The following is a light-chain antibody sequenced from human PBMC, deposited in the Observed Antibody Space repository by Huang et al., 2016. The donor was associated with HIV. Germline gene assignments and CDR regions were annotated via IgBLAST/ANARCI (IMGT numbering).Light chain of an antibody. CDR1: LTFASRY. CDR3: HQYGSSPWT. J-gene: IGKJ1*01. V-gene: IGKV3-20*01. Sequence: EIVLTQSPATLSLSPGETATLSCRASLTFASRYVDWYHQKPGQAPGLLIYATSSRATGIPDRFSGSGSGTDFTLTISRLEPEDFAVYYCHQYGSSPWTFGQGTKVEIK. CDR2: ATS.